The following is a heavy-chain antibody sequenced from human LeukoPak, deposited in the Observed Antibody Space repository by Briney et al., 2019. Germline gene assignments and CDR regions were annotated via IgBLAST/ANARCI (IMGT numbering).Heavy chain of an antibody. J-gene: IGHJ4*02. CDR3: AKVFGRSQKSGSPFDY. CDR2: INPTDGST. Sequence: ASVKVSCKASGYTFTSYYMHWVRQAPGQGLEWMGIINPTDGSTTYAQKFQGRVTMTRDTSTSTVYMELNSLRAEDTAVYYCAKVFGRSQKSGSPFDYWGQGTLVTVSS. V-gene: IGHV1-46*01. CDR1: GYTFTSYY. D-gene: IGHD1-26*01.